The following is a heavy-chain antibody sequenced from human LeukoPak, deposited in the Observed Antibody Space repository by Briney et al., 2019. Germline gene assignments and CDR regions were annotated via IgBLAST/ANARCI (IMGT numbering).Heavy chain of an antibody. CDR1: GYSFTSYW. CDR2: IDPGDSDT. D-gene: IGHD1-26*01. CDR3: ARRYSGSCSAFDI. V-gene: IGHV5-51*01. J-gene: IGHJ3*02. Sequence: GESLKISCKGSGYSFTSYWIGGVRQMPGKGLEWMGIIDPGDSDTSYSPSFQGQVTISADKSISTAYLQWSSLKASDTAMYYCARRYSGSCSAFDIWGQGTMVTVSS.